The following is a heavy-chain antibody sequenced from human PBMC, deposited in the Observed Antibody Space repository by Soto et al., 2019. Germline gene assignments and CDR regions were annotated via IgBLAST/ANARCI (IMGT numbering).Heavy chain of an antibody. CDR3: ARSXGGXXHSHAFDI. V-gene: IGHV3-53*01. CDR2: VYSGGGT. Sequence: EVHLVEAGGGLIQPGGXLTLSXAASGFSVSDSYMNWVRXSPGXXLEWVSIVYSGGGTYYADSVKGRFTISRDNSKNTLYLQMNSLRAEDTAVYYCARSXGGXXHSHAFDIWGQGTMVTVSS. D-gene: IGHD1-26*01. CDR1: GFSVSDSY. J-gene: IGHJ3*02.